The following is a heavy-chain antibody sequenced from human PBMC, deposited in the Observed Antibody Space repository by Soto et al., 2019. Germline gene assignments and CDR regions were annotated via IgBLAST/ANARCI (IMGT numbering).Heavy chain of an antibody. J-gene: IGHJ6*02. V-gene: IGHV1-18*04. CDR3: ARVRYCRGGSCHYYYYSGMDV. D-gene: IGHD2-15*01. CDR1: GYTFTSYG. CDR2: ISAYNGNT. Sequence: ASVKVSCKASGYTFTSYGISWVRQAPGQGLEWMGWISAYNGNTNYAQKLQGRVTMTTDTSTSIAYMELRSLRSDDTAVYYCARVRYCRGGSCHYYYYSGMDVWGQGTTVTVSS.